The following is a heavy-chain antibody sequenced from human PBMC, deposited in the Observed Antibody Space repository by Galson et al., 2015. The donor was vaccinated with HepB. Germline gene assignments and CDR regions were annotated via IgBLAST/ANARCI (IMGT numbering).Heavy chain of an antibody. CDR1: GFSLTTRGVG. CDR2: LYWNDDK. Sequence: LVKPTQTLTLTCTFSGFSLTTRGVGVGWIRQPPGKALEWLAVLYWNDDKRYRPSLETRLTITKDTSKNQVVLTLTNVDPVDTATYYCAHRRYDFWVAYAAELYFDYWGQGTLVTVSS. J-gene: IGHJ4*02. D-gene: IGHD3-3*01. V-gene: IGHV2-5*01. CDR3: AHRRYDFWVAYAAELYFDY.